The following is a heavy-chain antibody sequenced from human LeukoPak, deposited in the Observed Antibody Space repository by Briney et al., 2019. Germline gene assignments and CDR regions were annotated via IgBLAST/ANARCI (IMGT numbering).Heavy chain of an antibody. CDR2: IYSGGST. V-gene: IGHV3-53*01. J-gene: IGHJ4*02. CDR3: AREESYYYDY. D-gene: IGHD1-26*01. CDR1: GFTVSSNY. Sequence: GGSLRLSCAASGFTVSSNYMSWVRQAPGKGLEWVSVIYSGGSTYYADSVKGRFTISRDNSKNTLYLQMNSLRAEGTAVYYCAREESYYYDYWGQGTLVTVSS.